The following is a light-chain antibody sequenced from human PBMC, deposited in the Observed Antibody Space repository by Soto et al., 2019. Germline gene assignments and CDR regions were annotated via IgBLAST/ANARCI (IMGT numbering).Light chain of an antibody. CDR1: QDISNW. CDR2: AAS. CDR3: QQARRFPIT. Sequence: DIQMTQSPSSVSASVGDRVTISCRASQDISNWLAWYQQKPGEAPKFLIYAASNLQSGVPSKFSVSGSGTDFTLTISSLQPEDFAVYYCQQARRFPITFGQGTRLKIK. V-gene: IGKV1-12*01. J-gene: IGKJ5*01.